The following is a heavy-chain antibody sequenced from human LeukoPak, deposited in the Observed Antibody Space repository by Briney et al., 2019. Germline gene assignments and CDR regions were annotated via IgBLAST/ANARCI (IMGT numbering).Heavy chain of an antibody. CDR2: INPNSGGT. CDR1: GYTFTGYY. J-gene: IGHJ6*03. D-gene: IGHD4-17*01. V-gene: IGHV1-2*02. CDR3: ARVLTVTNSYYYYYYMDV. Sequence: GASVKVSCKASGYTFTGYYMHWVRQAPGQGLEWMGWINPNSGGTNYAQKLQGRVTMTTDTSTSTAYMELRSLRSDDTAVYYCARVLTVTNSYYYYYYMDVWGKGTTVTVSS.